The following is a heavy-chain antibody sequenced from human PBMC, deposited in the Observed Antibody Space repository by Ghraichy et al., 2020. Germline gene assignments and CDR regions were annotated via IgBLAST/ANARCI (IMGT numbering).Heavy chain of an antibody. CDR1: GYSISSGYY. D-gene: IGHD4-17*01. CDR2: IYHSGST. CDR3: ARGHPLSYDYGDYAKVGWFAP. J-gene: IGHJ5*02. V-gene: IGHV4-38-2*02. Sequence: SQTLSLTCTVSGYSISSGYYWGWIRQPPGKGLEWIGSIYHSGSTYYNPSLKSRVTISVDTSKNQFSLKLSSVTAADTAVYYCARGHPLSYDYGDYAKVGWFAPWGQGTLVTVSS.